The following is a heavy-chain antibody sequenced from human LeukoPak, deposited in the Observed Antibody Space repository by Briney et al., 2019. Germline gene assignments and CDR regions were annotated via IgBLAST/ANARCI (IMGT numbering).Heavy chain of an antibody. CDR2: IYDSGST. J-gene: IGHJ4*02. CDR1: GGSIRSSYYY. V-gene: IGHV4-39*07. CDR3: ARESTDYGDLDY. Sequence: SETLSLTCTVSGGSIRSSYYYWGWIRQPPGKGLECIGSIYDSGSTYYNPSLKSRVTISVDTSKNQFSLKLSSVTAADTAVYYCARESTDYGDLDYWSQGTLVTVSS. D-gene: IGHD4-17*01.